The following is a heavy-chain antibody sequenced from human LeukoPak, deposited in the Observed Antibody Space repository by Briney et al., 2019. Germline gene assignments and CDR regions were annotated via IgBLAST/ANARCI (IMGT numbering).Heavy chain of an antibody. J-gene: IGHJ4*02. CDR2: ISSSGSGGNT. D-gene: IGHD1-1*01. CDR3: ARGGNNWNDVRLDY. CDR1: GVTLSNYA. Sequence: GGSLRLSCVASGVTLSNYAMSWARQAPGKGLEWVSGISSSGSGGNTYYADSVKGRFTISRDSSRNTLYLQMNSLRAEDTAVYYCARGGNNWNDVRLDYWGQGTLVTVSS. V-gene: IGHV3-23*01.